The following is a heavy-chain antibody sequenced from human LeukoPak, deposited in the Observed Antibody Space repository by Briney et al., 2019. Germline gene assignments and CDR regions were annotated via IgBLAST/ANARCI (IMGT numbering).Heavy chain of an antibody. CDR1: GFTVSSIY. Sequence: PGGSLRLSCAASGFTVSSIYMNWVRQAPGKGLEWVSVIYSGGTTYYADSVKGRFTISRGNSKNTLYLQMNSLRAEDTAVYYCARASSIGAAGLFDYWGQGTLVTVSS. D-gene: IGHD6-13*01. J-gene: IGHJ4*02. CDR3: ARASSIGAAGLFDY. V-gene: IGHV3-53*01. CDR2: IYSGGTT.